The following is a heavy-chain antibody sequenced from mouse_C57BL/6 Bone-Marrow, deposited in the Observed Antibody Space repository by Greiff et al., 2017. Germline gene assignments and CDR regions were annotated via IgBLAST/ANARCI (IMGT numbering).Heavy chain of an antibody. CDR2: INPANGNT. Sequence: VQLQQSVAELVRPGASVKLSCTASGFNITNTYMHWVKQRPEQGLEWIGKINPANGNTKYAPKFQGKATLTADTSSNTAYLQLSSLTSEDTAIYYCATYCYGRCYGDYGGRGTTLTVSS. D-gene: IGHD1-1*01. CDR1: GFNITNTY. V-gene: IGHV14-3*01. CDR3: ATYCYGRCYGDY. J-gene: IGHJ2*01.